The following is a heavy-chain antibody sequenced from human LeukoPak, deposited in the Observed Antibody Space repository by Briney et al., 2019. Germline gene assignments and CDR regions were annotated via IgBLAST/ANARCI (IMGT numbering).Heavy chain of an antibody. CDR3: ANLAGAVAGEFDAFDI. V-gene: IGHV3-33*06. CDR1: GFTFSSYG. J-gene: IGHJ3*02. D-gene: IGHD6-19*01. CDR2: IWYDGSNK. Sequence: GRSLRLSCAASGFTFSSYGMHWVRQAPGKGLEWVALIWYDGSNKYYADSVKGRFTISRDNSKNTLYLQMNSLRAEDTAVYYCANLAGAVAGEFDAFDIWGQGTMVTVSS.